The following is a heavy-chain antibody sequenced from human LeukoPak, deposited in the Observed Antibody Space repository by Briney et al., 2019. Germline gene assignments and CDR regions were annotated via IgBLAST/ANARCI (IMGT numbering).Heavy chain of an antibody. CDR1: GFTFSSY. Sequence: GSLRLSCAASGFTFSSYWSWIRQPPGKGLEWIGEINHSGSTNYNPSLKSRVTISVDTSKNQFSLKLSSVTAADTAVYYCARGHPYDFWSGYSLWGQGTLVTVSS. J-gene: IGHJ4*02. D-gene: IGHD3-3*01. CDR2: INHSGST. CDR3: ARGHPYDFWSGYSL. V-gene: IGHV4-34*01.